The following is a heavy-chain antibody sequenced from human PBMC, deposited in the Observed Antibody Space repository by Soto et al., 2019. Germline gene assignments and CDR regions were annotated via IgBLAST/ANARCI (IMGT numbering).Heavy chain of an antibody. D-gene: IGHD5-12*01. CDR3: ARESGGATATLDYYYFYVDV. J-gene: IGHJ6*03. CDR2: MNHNSGDT. CDR1: GYRFSDYY. Sequence: QVQLVQSGAEVKKPGASVTVSCKASGYRFSDYYLHWVRQAPGQGPEWMGWMNHNSGDTKYAQKFKGRVTMTRDTSVRTAFMELNWLKSDDTAVYYCARESGGATATLDYYYFYVDVWGIGTTVTVSS. V-gene: IGHV1-2*02.